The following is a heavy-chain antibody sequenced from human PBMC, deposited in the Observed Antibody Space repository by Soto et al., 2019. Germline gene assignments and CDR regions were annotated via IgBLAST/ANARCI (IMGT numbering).Heavy chain of an antibody. J-gene: IGHJ6*02. CDR3: SKYRDCDILTVYYLAV. CDR2: ISYDGSNK. V-gene: IGHV3-30*18. D-gene: IGHD3-9*01. Sequence: AGSLRLSCADSGFTFSSYGMHWVRQAPGKGLEWVAVISYDGSNKYYADSVKGRFTISRDNSKNTLYLQMNSLRAEDTAVYYCSKYRDCDILTVYYLAVWGQGTTVTVSS. CDR1: GFTFSSYG.